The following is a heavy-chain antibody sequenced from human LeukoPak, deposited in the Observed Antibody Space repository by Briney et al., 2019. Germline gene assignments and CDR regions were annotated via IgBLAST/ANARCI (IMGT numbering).Heavy chain of an antibody. CDR3: RGSGYSIYNWFDP. V-gene: IGHV4-38-2*02. CDR2: IYHSGST. D-gene: IGHD3-3*01. Sequence: SETLSLTCTVSGYSISSGYYWGWIRQPPGKGLEWIGSIYHSGSTYYNPSLKSRVTISVDTSKNQFSLKLSSVTAADTAVYYCRGSGYSIYNWFDPWGQGTLVTVSS. CDR1: GYSISSGYY. J-gene: IGHJ5*02.